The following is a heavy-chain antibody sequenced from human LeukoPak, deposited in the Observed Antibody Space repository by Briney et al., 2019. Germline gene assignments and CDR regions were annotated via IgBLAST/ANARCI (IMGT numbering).Heavy chain of an antibody. V-gene: IGHV4-59*01. J-gene: IGHJ4*02. D-gene: IGHD6-13*01. CDR1: GGSIINYY. CDR2: ISHSESS. CDR3: ARGHSTSWYYLDS. Sequence: PSETLSLTCTVSGGSIINYYWSWIRQPPGKGLEWIGYISHSESSNYNPSLKNRVTLSVDTSKNQFSLKLRFVTAADTAVYYCARGHSTSWYYLDSWGQGTLVTVSS.